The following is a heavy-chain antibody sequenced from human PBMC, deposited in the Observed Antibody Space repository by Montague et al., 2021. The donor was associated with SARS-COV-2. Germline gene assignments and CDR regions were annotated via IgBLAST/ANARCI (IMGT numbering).Heavy chain of an antibody. D-gene: IGHD3-22*01. CDR2: ISYTGST. J-gene: IGHJ4*02. Sequence: SETLSLTCTVSGGSISSSSHYWGWLRQPPGRGLQWIGSISYTGSTYYNPSLKSRVIISRDTPKNQFSLKLSSVTVADTAVYYCARQYYYDNNGFPAYDYWGRGTLVTVSS. CDR1: GGSISSSSHY. V-gene: IGHV4-39*01. CDR3: ARQYYYDNNGFPAYDY.